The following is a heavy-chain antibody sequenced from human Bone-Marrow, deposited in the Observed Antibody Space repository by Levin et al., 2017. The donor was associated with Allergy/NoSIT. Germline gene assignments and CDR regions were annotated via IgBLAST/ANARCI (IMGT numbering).Heavy chain of an antibody. D-gene: IGHD2-8*02. CDR3: ARGIIGDVRVAHKEAFDI. CDR1: GFTFSIYS. J-gene: IGHJ3*02. CDR2: ISSSGSDM. Sequence: PGGSLRLSCTVSGFTFSIYSINWVRQAPGKGLEWVSSISSSGSDMYYVDSVRGRFSISRDNAKNSLTLQMNSLRAEDTAVYYCARGIIGDVRVAHKEAFDIWGQGTMVSVSS. V-gene: IGHV3-21*01.